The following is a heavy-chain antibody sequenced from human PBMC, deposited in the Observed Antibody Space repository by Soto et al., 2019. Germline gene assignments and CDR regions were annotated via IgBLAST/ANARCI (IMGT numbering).Heavy chain of an antibody. J-gene: IGHJ5*02. CDR2: INTNTGNP. CDR1: GYTFTSYA. Sequence: QVQLVQSGSELKKPGASVKVSCKASGYTFTSYAMNWVRQAPGQGLEWMGWINTNTGNPTYAQGFTGRFVFSLDTAVSTESLQICSLKVGDTAFYSGAREKVLGGFDPGGQGTLVTFSS. D-gene: IGHD3-16*01. V-gene: IGHV7-4-1*01. CDR3: AREKVLGGFDP.